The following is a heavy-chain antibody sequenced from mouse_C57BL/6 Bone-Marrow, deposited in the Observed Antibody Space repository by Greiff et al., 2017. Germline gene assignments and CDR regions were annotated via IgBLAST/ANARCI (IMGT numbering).Heavy chain of an antibody. CDR3: ARHDGYYVGFAY. D-gene: IGHD2-3*01. Sequence: EVMLVESGGDLVKPGGSLKLSCAASGFTFSSYGMSWVRQTPDKRLEWVATISSGGSYTYYPDSVKGRCTISRDNAKNTLYLQMSSLKSEDPAMYYCARHDGYYVGFAYWGQGTLVTVSA. CDR2: ISSGGSYT. CDR1: GFTFSSYG. V-gene: IGHV5-6*01. J-gene: IGHJ3*01.